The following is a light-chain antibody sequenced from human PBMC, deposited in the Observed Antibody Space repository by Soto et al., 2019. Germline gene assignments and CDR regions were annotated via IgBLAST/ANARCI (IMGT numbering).Light chain of an antibody. CDR1: SSDIGSYNY. J-gene: IGLJ1*01. CDR2: EVS. V-gene: IGLV2-8*01. CDR3: GSYAGYNYV. Sequence: QSVLTQPPSASGSPGQSVTISCTGTSSDIGSYNYVSWYQQHPGKAPKLMIFEVSKRPSGVPDRFSGSKSGNTASLTVSGLQAEDEADYYCGSYAGYNYVFGTGTKLTVL.